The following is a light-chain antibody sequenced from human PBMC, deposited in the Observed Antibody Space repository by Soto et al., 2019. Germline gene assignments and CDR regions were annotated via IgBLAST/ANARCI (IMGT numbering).Light chain of an antibody. CDR3: QQTYTTPET. J-gene: IGKJ1*01. CDR1: QGISSS. V-gene: IGKV1-9*01. CDR2: AAS. Sequence: DIPLTQSQLFLSASLRDGVDMXHRASQGISSSLAWYQQKPGKAPKLLIYAASTLQSGVPSRFRGRGSGTEFTLTISSLQPEDIATYYCQQTYTTPETFGQGTKVDI.